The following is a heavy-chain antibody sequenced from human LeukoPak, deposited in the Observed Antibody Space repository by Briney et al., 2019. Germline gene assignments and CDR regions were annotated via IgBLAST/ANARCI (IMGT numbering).Heavy chain of an antibody. CDR3: AKAQYSSGWYGFDY. V-gene: IGHV3-23*01. CDR2: ISGSGGST. D-gene: IGHD6-19*01. CDR1: GFIFSSYA. J-gene: IGHJ4*02. Sequence: GGSLRLSCAASGFIFSSYAMSWVRQAPGKGLEWVSVISGSGGSTYYADSVKGRLTISRDNSKNTLYLQMNSLRAEDTALYYCAKAQYSSGWYGFDYWGQGTLVTVSS.